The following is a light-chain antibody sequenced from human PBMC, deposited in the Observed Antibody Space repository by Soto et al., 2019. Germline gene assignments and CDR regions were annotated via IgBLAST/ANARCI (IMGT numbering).Light chain of an antibody. CDR2: STS. J-gene: IGLJ3*02. Sequence: QTVVTQEPSLTVSPGGTVTLTCASNTVAVTSGYYPNWFQQKPGQTPRVLIYSTSNRHFWTPARFSGSLLGGKAALTLSGVQPEDEADYYCLLFYAGAWVFGGGTKLTVL. CDR1: TVAVTSGYY. V-gene: IGLV7-43*01. CDR3: LLFYAGAWV.